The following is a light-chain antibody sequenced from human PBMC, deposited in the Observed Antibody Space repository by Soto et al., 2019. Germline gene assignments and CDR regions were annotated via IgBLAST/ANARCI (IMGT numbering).Light chain of an antibody. J-gene: IGKJ1*01. CDR1: QSVSSNS. V-gene: IGKV3-20*01. CDR2: GTS. Sequence: EIVLTQSPGTLSLSPGGSATLSCRASQSVSSNSLAWYRRNPGQPPSLLIYGTSTRATDIPRRFSGSGSGTEFTLTTTRLEPEDFAVYFCQQYGDSPPTFGQGTKVDVK. CDR3: QQYGDSPPT.